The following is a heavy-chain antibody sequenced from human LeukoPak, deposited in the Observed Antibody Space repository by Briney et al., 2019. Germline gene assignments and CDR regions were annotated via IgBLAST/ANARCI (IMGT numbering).Heavy chain of an antibody. V-gene: IGHV3-53*01. J-gene: IGHJ5*02. CDR1: GFTLSSNY. CDR2: IYSGGST. Sequence: GSLRLSCAASGFTLSSNYMSWVRQAPGKGLEWVSVIYSGGSTYYADSVKGRFTISRDNSKNTLYLQMNSLRAEDTAVYYCARAAFGELLYEWWFDPWGQGTLVTVSS. CDR3: ARAAFGELLYEWWFDP. D-gene: IGHD3-10*01.